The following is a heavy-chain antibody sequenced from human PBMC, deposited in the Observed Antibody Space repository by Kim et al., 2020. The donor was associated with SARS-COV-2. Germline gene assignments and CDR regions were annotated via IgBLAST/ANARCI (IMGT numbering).Heavy chain of an antibody. Sequence: TYYADSVKGRFTISKDNSKNPLYLQMNSLRAEDTAVYYCAKAMVAGAFGYWGQGTLVTVSS. V-gene: IGHV3-23*03. CDR3: AKAMVAGAFGY. J-gene: IGHJ4*02. D-gene: IGHD6-19*01. CDR2: T.